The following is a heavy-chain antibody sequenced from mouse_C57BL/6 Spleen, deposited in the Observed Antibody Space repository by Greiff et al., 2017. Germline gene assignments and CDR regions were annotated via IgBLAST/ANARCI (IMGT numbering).Heavy chain of an antibody. CDR1: GFTFSSYA. CDR2: ISDGGSYT. J-gene: IGHJ4*01. CDR3: AREDPYDYDGGGSY. Sequence: DVMLVESGGGLVKPGGSLKLSCAASGFTFSSYAMSWVRQTPEQRLEWVATISDGGSYTYYPDNVKGRFTIARDNAKNTLYLQMSHLKSEDTAVYYCAREDPYDYDGGGSYWGQGTSVTVSS. D-gene: IGHD2-4*01. V-gene: IGHV5-4*01.